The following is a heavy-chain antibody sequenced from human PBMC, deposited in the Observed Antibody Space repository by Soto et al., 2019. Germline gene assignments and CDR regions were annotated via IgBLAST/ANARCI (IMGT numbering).Heavy chain of an antibody. V-gene: IGHV4-39*01. CDR3: ARYSSVLNYFDY. CDR2: IYYSGST. D-gene: IGHD6-19*01. CDR1: GGSISSSSYY. J-gene: IGHJ4*02. Sequence: AETLSLTCTVSGGSISSSSYYWSWIRQPPGKGLEWIGSIYYSGSTYYNPSLKIRVTISVDTAKNQFSLKLSSVTAADTAVYYCARYSSVLNYFDYWGQGTLVTVSS.